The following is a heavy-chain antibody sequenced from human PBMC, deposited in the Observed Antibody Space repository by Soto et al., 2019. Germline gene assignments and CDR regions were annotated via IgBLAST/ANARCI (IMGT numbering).Heavy chain of an antibody. CDR2: IYTSGST. CDR1: GGSISSYY. V-gene: IGHV4-4*07. Sequence: SETLSLTCTVSGGSISSYYWSWIRQPAGKGLEWIGRIYTSGSTNYNPSLKSRVTMSVDTSKNQFSLKLSSVTAADTAVYYCARVGGYCSGGSCYSYYYYYGMDVWGQGTTVTVSS. CDR3: ARVGGYCSGGSCYSYYYYYGMDV. J-gene: IGHJ6*02. D-gene: IGHD2-15*01.